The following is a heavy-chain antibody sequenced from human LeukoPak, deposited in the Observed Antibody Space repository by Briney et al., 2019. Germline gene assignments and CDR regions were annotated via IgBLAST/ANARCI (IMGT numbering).Heavy chain of an antibody. CDR2: IKSKTDGGTT. J-gene: IGHJ4*02. V-gene: IGHV3-15*01. CDR1: GFTFSNAW. D-gene: IGHD6-13*01. CDR3: RSIAAADSFDY. Sequence: PGRSLRLSCAASGFTFSNAWMSWVRQAPGKGLEWVGRIKSKTDGGTTDYAAPVKGRFTISRDDSKNTLYLQMNSLKTEDTAVYYCRSIAAADSFDYWGQGTLVTVSS.